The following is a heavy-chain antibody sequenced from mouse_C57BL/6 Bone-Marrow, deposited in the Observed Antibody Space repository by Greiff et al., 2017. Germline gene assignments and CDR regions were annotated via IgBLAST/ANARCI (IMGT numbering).Heavy chain of an antibody. V-gene: IGHV2-6*01. CDR1: GFSLTSYG. Sequence: VQVVESGPGLVAPSQSLSITCTVSGFSLTSYGVDWVRQSPGKGLEWLGVIWGVGSTNYNSALKSRLSISKDNSKSQVFLKMNSLQTDDTAMYYCASGAGAGAMDYWGQGTSVTVSS. J-gene: IGHJ4*01. D-gene: IGHD6-1*01. CDR3: ASGAGAGAMDY. CDR2: IWGVGST.